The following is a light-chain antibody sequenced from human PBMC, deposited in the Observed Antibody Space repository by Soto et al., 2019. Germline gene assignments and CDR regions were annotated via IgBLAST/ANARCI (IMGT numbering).Light chain of an antibody. CDR3: QQFSRHSST. J-gene: IGKJ2*01. Sequence: DIQMTQSPSTLSASVGDRVTITCRASQSISNWLSWYQHKPGQAPKLLIYKASILESGVTSRFSGSGSETDFTLSINSLQPDDFATYYCQQFSRHSSTFGQGTKLEIK. CDR2: KAS. CDR1: QSISNW. V-gene: IGKV1-5*03.